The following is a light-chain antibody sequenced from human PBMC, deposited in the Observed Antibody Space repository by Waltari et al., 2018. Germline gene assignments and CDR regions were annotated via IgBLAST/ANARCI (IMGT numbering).Light chain of an antibody. CDR1: ILTQKN. J-gene: IGLJ3*02. CDR3: FSATVNTWV. Sequence: SYELPQPSSVSVSPGQTPRTTCSGDILTQKNARWFPHKPGQAPVVVIYKDTERPPGTPERFSGSSSGTTVTLTISGAQVEDEADYYCFSATVNTWVFGGGTKLTVL. V-gene: IGLV3-27*01. CDR2: KDT.